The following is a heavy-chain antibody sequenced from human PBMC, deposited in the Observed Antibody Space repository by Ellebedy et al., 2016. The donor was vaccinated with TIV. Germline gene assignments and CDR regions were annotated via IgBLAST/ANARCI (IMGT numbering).Heavy chain of an antibody. CDR3: AREYQLLSGQNWFDP. Sequence: SETLSLTXTVSGGSVSSVSYYWSWIRQPPGKGLEWIGYIFYSGNTNYNPSLKSRVTISVDTSKNQFSLNLTSVTAADTAVYYCAREYQLLSGQNWFDPWGQGTLVTVSS. CDR1: GGSVSSVSYY. D-gene: IGHD2-2*01. CDR2: IFYSGNT. V-gene: IGHV4-61*01. J-gene: IGHJ5*02.